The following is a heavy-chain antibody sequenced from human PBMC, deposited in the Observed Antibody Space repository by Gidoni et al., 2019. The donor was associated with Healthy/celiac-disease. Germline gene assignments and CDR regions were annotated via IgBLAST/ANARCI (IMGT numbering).Heavy chain of an antibody. V-gene: IGHV1-2*02. CDR1: GYTFTGYY. D-gene: IGHD3-10*01. Sequence: QVQLVQSGAEVKKPGASVTVPCKASGYTFTGYYMHWVRQAPGQGLEWMGWINPNSGGTNYAQKFQSRVTMTRDTSISTAYMEVSRLTSDDAAVYYCARGSGSYGYYYYGMDVWGQGTTVTVSS. CDR3: ARGSGSYGYYYYGMDV. CDR2: INPNSGGT. J-gene: IGHJ6*02.